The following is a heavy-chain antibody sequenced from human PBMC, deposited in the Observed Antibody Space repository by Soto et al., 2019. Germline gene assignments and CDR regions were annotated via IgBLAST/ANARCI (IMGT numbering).Heavy chain of an antibody. Sequence: GGSLRLSCAASGITFSAYGMHWVRQAPGKGLEWVALISYDGSNQYYADSVKGRFTISRDNSKNTLYLQMNSLRAEDTALYSCAKERSGFSGSYSTFDSWGQGTLVTVSS. D-gene: IGHD1-26*01. J-gene: IGHJ4*02. V-gene: IGHV3-30*18. CDR1: GITFSAYG. CDR3: AKERSGFSGSYSTFDS. CDR2: ISYDGSNQ.